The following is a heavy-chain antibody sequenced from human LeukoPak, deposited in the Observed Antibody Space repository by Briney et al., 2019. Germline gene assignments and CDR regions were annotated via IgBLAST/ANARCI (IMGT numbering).Heavy chain of an antibody. CDR3: ARDHGQGTLHEYFQH. J-gene: IGHJ1*01. Sequence: KPSETLSLTCTVSGGSISSGGYYWSWIRQPPGKGLEWIGYIYYSGSTNYNPSLKSRVTISVDTSKNQFSLKLSSVTAADTAVYYCARDHGQGTLHEYFQHWGQGTLVSVSS. CDR1: GGSISSGGYY. V-gene: IGHV4-61*08. D-gene: IGHD4-17*01. CDR2: IYYSGST.